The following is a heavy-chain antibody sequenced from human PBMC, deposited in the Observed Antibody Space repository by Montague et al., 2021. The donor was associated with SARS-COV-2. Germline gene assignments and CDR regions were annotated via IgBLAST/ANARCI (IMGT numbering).Heavy chain of an antibody. D-gene: IGHD3-16*01. Sequence: QSGAEVKKPGESLRISCKGSGYSFTTHWIGWVRQMPGKGLEYMGIIYPGDSDTRYSPSFQGQVTISADESISTAYLQWSSLKASDTAMYYCARLMLSQGDLDQWGQGTLVTVSS. V-gene: IGHV5-51*01. CDR1: GYSFTTHW. J-gene: IGHJ4*02. CDR3: ARLMLSQGDLDQ. CDR2: IYPGDSDT.